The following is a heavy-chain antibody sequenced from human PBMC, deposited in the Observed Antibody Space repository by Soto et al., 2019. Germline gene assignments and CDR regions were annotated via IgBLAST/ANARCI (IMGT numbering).Heavy chain of an antibody. Sequence: PSETLSLTCTVSGDSITSTSYYWGWIRQPSGKGLEWIGCIHYSGSTYYNPSLRSRVTSSVDTSKNQFSLKVSSVTAADTAVYYCARRILSSTWPSYFDYWGEGNLVTVSS. V-gene: IGHV4-39*01. CDR2: IHYSGST. D-gene: IGHD6-13*01. CDR1: GDSITSTSYY. CDR3: ARRILSSTWPSYFDY. J-gene: IGHJ4*02.